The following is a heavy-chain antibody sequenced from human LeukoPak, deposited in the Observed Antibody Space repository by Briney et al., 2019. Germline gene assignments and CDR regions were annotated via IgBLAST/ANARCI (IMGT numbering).Heavy chain of an antibody. CDR2: INPNIGDP. Sequence: ASLRVSCKASGYTFTDSYIHWVRQAPGQGLEWMGRINPNIGDPNYPQNCQGRVTMTRDTSISTAYMEMSSLTSDDTAVYSCARSAGHCNNGVCFTDYYLDVWGTGTTVTVSS. J-gene: IGHJ6*03. V-gene: IGHV1-2*06. D-gene: IGHD2-8*01. CDR1: GYTFTDSY. CDR3: ARSAGHCNNGVCFTDYYLDV.